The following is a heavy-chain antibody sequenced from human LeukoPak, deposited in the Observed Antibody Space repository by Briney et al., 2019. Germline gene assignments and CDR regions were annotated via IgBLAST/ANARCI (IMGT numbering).Heavy chain of an antibody. Sequence: SETLSLTCAVYGGSFSGYYWSWIRQPPGKGLEWIGEINHSGSTNYNPSLKSRVTISVDDFRTQFSLKVNSVTAADTAVYYCARVAYYDKAPPFFDYWGQGTLVTVSS. D-gene: IGHD3-22*01. CDR1: GGSFSGYY. J-gene: IGHJ4*02. V-gene: IGHV4-34*01. CDR3: ARVAYYDKAPPFFDY. CDR2: INHSGST.